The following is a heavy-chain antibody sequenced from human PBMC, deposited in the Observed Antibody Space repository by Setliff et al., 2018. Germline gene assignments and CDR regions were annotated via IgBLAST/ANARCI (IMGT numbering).Heavy chain of an antibody. J-gene: IGHJ3*02. D-gene: IGHD6-19*01. Sequence: GASVKVSCKASGYSSTSFGITWVRQAPGQGLEWMGWVSTYNGDTNYAQKFRGRVTMTTDISTSTVYMELRTLRSDDTAVYYCARRPIALAGYRKGAFDIWGQGTMVTVSS. CDR2: VSTYNGDT. CDR3: ARRPIALAGYRKGAFDI. CDR1: GYSSTSFG. V-gene: IGHV1-18*01.